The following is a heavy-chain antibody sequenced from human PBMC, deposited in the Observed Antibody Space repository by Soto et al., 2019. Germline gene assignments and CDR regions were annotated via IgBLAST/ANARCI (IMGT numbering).Heavy chain of an antibody. CDR1: GFTFSSYG. Sequence: GGSLRLSCAASGFTFSSYGMHWVRQAPGKGLEWVAVIWYDGSNKYYADSVKGRFTISRDNSKNTLYLQMNSLRAEDTAVYYCARDSRDDIFAYGMDVWGQGXTVTVPS. V-gene: IGHV3-33*01. CDR2: IWYDGSNK. J-gene: IGHJ6*02. D-gene: IGHD3-9*01. CDR3: ARDSRDDIFAYGMDV.